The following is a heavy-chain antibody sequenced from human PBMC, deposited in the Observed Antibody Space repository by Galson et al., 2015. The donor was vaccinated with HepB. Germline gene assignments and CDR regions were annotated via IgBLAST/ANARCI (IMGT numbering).Heavy chain of an antibody. V-gene: IGHV1-18*01. J-gene: IGHJ4*02. CDR1: GYTFTSYG. Sequence: KVSCKASGYTFTSYGISWVRQAPGQGLEWMGWISAYNGNTNYAQKLQGRVTMTTDTSTSTAYMELRSLRSDDTAVYYCATSRESITIFGVVIIGPFNYWGQGTLVTVSS. CDR3: ATSRESITIFGVVIIGPFNY. D-gene: IGHD3-3*01. CDR2: ISAYNGNT.